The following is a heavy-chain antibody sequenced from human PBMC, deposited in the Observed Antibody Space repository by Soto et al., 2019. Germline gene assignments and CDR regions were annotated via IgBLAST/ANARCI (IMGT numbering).Heavy chain of an antibody. V-gene: IGHV3-21*01. CDR3: ARVEGYCSGGSCPHYYYYGMDV. J-gene: IGHJ6*02. Sequence: EVQLVESGGGLVKPGGSLRLSCAASGFTFSSYSMNWVRQAPGKGLEWVSSISSSSSYIYYADSVKGRFTISRDNAKNSLYLQMNSLRAEDTAVYYCARVEGYCSGGSCPHYYYYGMDVWGQGTTVTVSS. D-gene: IGHD2-15*01. CDR2: ISSSSSYI. CDR1: GFTFSSYS.